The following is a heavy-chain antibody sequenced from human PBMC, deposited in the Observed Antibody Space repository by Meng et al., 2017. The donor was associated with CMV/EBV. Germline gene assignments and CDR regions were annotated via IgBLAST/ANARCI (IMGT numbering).Heavy chain of an antibody. J-gene: IGHJ5*02. CDR3: ARSPERTTGGVIWVDP. D-gene: IGHD3-10*01. Sequence: FSRSTSGVGVGWIRQPPGKALEWLALIYWNDDKRYSPSLKSRLTITKDTSKNQVVLTMTNMDPVDTATYYCARSPERTTGGVIWVDPWGQGTLVTVSS. CDR1: FSRSTSGVG. CDR2: IYWNDDK. V-gene: IGHV2-5*01.